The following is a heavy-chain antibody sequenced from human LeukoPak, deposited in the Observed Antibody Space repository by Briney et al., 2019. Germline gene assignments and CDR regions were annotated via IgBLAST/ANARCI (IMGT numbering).Heavy chain of an antibody. J-gene: IGHJ3*02. CDR2: ISSSSSYI. Sequence: PGGSLRLSCAASGFTFSSYSMNWVRQAPGKGLEWVSSISSSSSYIYYADSVKGRFTISRDNAKNSLYLQMNSLRAEDTAVYYCARDRVTRPSVAFDIWGQGTMVTVSS. CDR3: ARDRVTRPSVAFDI. CDR1: GFTFSSYS. V-gene: IGHV3-21*01. D-gene: IGHD4-11*01.